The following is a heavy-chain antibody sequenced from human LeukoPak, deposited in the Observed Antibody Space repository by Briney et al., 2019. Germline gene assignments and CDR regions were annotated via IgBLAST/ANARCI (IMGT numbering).Heavy chain of an antibody. D-gene: IGHD5-18*01. V-gene: IGHV3-21*01. CDR1: GFTFSSYS. CDR3: ARDLRRGYSYLTYYYGMDV. CDR2: ISSSSSYI. Sequence: GGSLRLSCAASGFTFSSYSMNWVRQAPGKGLEWVSSISSSSSYIYYADSVKGRFTISRDNATNSLYLQMNSLRAEDTAVYYCARDLRRGYSYLTYYYGMDVWGKGTTVTVSS. J-gene: IGHJ6*04.